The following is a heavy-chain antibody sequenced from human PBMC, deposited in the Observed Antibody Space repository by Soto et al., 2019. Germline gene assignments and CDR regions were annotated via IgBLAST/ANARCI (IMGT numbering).Heavy chain of an antibody. J-gene: IGHJ6*01. CDR3: ARDFGIYDYVWGVAGVVDV. Sequence: ASVKVSCKASGYTFTGYYMHWVRQAPGQGLEWMGWINPNSGGTNYAQKFQGRVTMTRDTSISTAYMELSRLRSDDTAVYHCARDFGIYDYVWGVAGVVDVWGQGTTVTV. CDR1: GYTFTGYY. CDR2: INPNSGGT. D-gene: IGHD3-16*01. V-gene: IGHV1-2*02.